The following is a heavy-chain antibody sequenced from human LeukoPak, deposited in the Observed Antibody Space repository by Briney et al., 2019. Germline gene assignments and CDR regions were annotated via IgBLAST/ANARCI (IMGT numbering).Heavy chain of an antibody. J-gene: IGHJ5*02. CDR1: RFTFSSFA. D-gene: IGHD2-15*01. CDR2: ISSSSSTI. CDR3: AASPYCSGAVCPPP. V-gene: IGHV3-48*02. Sequence: GGSLRLSCAASRFTFSSFAMNWVRQAPGKGLEWVSHISSSSSTIYYADSVKGRFTISRDNAKNSLFLQMNSLRDEDTAVYYCAASPYCSGAVCPPPWGQGTLVTVSS.